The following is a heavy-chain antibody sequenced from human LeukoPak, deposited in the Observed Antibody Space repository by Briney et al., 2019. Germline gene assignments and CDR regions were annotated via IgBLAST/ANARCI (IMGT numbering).Heavy chain of an antibody. D-gene: IGHD3-3*01. CDR1: GFTFSSYS. J-gene: IGHJ6*02. CDR3: ARGGYYDFWSGPAQKYGMDV. CDR2: FSSRSSYI. Sequence: GGSLLLSCAASGFTFSSYSMNWVRQAPGKGLEWVSSFSSRSSYIYHADSVKGRFTISRDNAKNSLYLQMNSLRAEDTAVYYCARGGYYDFWSGPAQKYGMDVWGQGTTVTVSS. V-gene: IGHV3-21*01.